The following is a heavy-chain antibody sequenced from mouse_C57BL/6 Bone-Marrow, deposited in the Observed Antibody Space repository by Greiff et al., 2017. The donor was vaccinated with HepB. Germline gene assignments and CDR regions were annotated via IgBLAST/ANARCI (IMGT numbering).Heavy chain of an antibody. CDR1: GFNIKDDY. CDR2: IDPENGDT. D-gene: IGHD3-1*01. V-gene: IGHV14-4*01. Sequence: VQLQQSGAELVRPGASVKLSCTASGFNIKDDYMHWVKQRPEQGLEWIGWIDPENGDTEYASKFQGKATITADTSSNTAYLQLSSLTSEDTAVYYCTTGLPYYVDYWGQGTTLTVSS. CDR3: TTGLPYYVDY. J-gene: IGHJ2*01.